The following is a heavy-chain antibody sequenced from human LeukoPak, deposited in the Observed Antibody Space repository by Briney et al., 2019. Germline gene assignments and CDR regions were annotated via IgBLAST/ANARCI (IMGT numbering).Heavy chain of an antibody. Sequence: GRSLRLSCAASGFTFDDYAMHWVRQAPGKGLEWVSGISWNSGSIGYADSVKGRFTISRDNAKNSLYLQMNSLRAEDTALYYCAKLGPEVVPDAIEDDAFDIWGQGTMVTVSS. CDR1: GFTFDDYA. V-gene: IGHV3-9*01. CDR2: ISWNSGSI. D-gene: IGHD2-2*01. CDR3: AKLGPEVVPDAIEDDAFDI. J-gene: IGHJ3*02.